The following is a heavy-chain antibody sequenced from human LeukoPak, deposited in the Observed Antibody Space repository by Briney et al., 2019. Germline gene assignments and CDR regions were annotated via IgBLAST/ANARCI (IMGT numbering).Heavy chain of an antibody. CDR2: ISAYNGHT. J-gene: IGHJ3*02. Sequence: ASVKVSCKASGGTFSTFGISWVRQAPGQGLEWMGWISAYNGHTKYAQKLQGRVTMTTDTSTTTANMELRSLRSDDTAVYYCARASTHRYNWKSGQLSDAFDIWGQGTMVTVSS. CDR3: ARASTHRYNWKSGQLSDAFDI. V-gene: IGHV1-18*01. D-gene: IGHD1-20*01. CDR1: GGTFSTFG.